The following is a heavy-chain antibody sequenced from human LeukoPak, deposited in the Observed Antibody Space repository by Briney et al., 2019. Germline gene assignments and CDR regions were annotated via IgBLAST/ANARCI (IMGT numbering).Heavy chain of an antibody. Sequence: GASVKVSCKASGYTFTGYYMHWVRQAPGQGLEWMGWINPNSDGTNYAQKFQGRVTMTRDTSISTAYMELSRLRSDDTAVYYCARSDYDSSGYGGPWGQGTLVTVSS. CDR1: GYTFTGYY. D-gene: IGHD3-22*01. CDR2: INPNSDGT. V-gene: IGHV1-2*02. J-gene: IGHJ5*02. CDR3: ARSDYDSSGYGGP.